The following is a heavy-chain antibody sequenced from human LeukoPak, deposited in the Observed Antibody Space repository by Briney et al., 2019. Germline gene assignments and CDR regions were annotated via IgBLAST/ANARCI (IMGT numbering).Heavy chain of an antibody. CDR2: ISYDGSNK. CDR3: ARERVEWGSLSGYGMDV. Sequence: GGSLRLSCAASGFTFSSYAMHWVRQAPGKGLEWVAVISYDGSNKYYADSVKGRFTISRDNSKNTLYLQMNSLRAEDTAVYYCARERVEWGSLSGYGMDVWGQGTTVTVSS. V-gene: IGHV3-30-3*01. CDR1: GFTFSSYA. D-gene: IGHD3-3*01. J-gene: IGHJ6*02.